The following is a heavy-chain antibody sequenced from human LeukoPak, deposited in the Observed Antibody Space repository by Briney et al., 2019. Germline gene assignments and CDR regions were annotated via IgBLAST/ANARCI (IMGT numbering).Heavy chain of an antibody. V-gene: IGHV3-9*01. CDR3: AKVDRDYYDSSGTAFDI. Sequence: SLRLSCAASGFTFDDYAMHWVRQAPGKGLEWVSGISWNSGSIGYADSVKGRFTISRDNAKNSLYLQMNSLRAEDTALYYCAKVDRDYYDSSGTAFDIWGQGTMVTVSS. CDR1: GFTFDDYA. CDR2: ISWNSGSI. J-gene: IGHJ3*02. D-gene: IGHD3-22*01.